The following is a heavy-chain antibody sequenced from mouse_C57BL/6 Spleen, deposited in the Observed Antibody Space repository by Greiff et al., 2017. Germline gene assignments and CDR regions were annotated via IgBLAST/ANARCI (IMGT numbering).Heavy chain of an antibody. J-gene: IGHJ2*01. CDR3: AREGLRTFDY. Sequence: VQLQQSGPELVKPGASVKISCKASGYTFTDYYMNWVKQSHGKSLEWIGDINPNNGGTSYNQKFKGKATLTVDKSSSTAYMELRSLTSEDSAVYYCAREGLRTFDYWGQGTTLTVSS. D-gene: IGHD2-4*01. CDR2: INPNNGGT. CDR1: GYTFTDYY. V-gene: IGHV1-26*01.